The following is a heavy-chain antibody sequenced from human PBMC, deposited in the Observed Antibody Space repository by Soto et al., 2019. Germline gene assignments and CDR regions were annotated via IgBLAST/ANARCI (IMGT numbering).Heavy chain of an antibody. CDR3: ARGGGVGVAGSAAFDM. J-gene: IGHJ3*02. Sequence: QLHLVQSGAVVKKPGASVTVSCSASGYPVTAYYMHWVRQAPGRGLEWMGGINPATGAAKYTQTFQGRVTMARETFTSTVFMELSAPTSGDTAVFYCARGGGVGVAGSAAFDMWGQGTLVTVSS. CDR1: GYPVTAYY. V-gene: IGHV1-2*02. D-gene: IGHD3-3*01. CDR2: INPATGAA.